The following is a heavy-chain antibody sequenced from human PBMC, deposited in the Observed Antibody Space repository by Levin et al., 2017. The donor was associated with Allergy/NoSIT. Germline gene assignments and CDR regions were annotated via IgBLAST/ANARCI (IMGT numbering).Heavy chain of an antibody. Sequence: ASVKVSCKASGYTFTGYYMHWVRQAPGQGLEWMGWINPNSGGTNYAQKFQGRVTMTRDTSISTAYMELSRLRSDDTAVYYCARGSITMVRGVILGLGYWGQGTLVTVSS. CDR1: GYTFTGYY. D-gene: IGHD3-10*01. J-gene: IGHJ4*02. CDR2: INPNSGGT. V-gene: IGHV1-2*02. CDR3: ARGSITMVRGVILGLGY.